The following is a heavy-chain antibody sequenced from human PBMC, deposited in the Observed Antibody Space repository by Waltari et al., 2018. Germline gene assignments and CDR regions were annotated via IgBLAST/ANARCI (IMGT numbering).Heavy chain of an antibody. V-gene: IGHV3-23*04. Sequence: EVQLVESGGGLVQPGGSLRLSCAASGFTFSSYAMSWVRQAPGKGLEWVSAISGSGGSTYYADSVKGRFTISRDNSKNTLYLQMNSLRAEDTAVYYCARGCSSTSCYTYWFDPWGQGTLVTVSS. J-gene: IGHJ5*02. CDR3: ARGCSSTSCYTYWFDP. CDR1: GFTFSSYA. D-gene: IGHD2-2*02. CDR2: ISGSGGST.